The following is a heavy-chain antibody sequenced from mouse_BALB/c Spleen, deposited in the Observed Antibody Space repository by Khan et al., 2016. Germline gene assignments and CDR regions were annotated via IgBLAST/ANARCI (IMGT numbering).Heavy chain of an antibody. CDR1: GYTLTDYE. Sequence: QVQLQQSGAELVRPGASVTLSCKASGYTLTDYEMHWVKQTPVHGLEWIGSIDPQTGGTAYNQKFKGKATLTADKSSSTAYMEFRSLTSADSAVYYFTRGCLYHGGSPFAYWGQGTLVTVSA. V-gene: IGHV1-15*01. J-gene: IGHJ3*01. CDR2: IDPQTGGT. CDR3: TRGCLYHGGSPFAY. D-gene: IGHD1-1*01.